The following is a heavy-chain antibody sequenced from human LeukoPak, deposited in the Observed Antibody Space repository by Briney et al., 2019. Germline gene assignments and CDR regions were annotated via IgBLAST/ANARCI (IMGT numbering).Heavy chain of an antibody. J-gene: IGHJ5*02. CDR2: IYYSGST. CDR1: GDSISSSTYY. CDR3: ARHAPLSSGWNWFDP. Sequence: SETLSLTCTVSGDSISSSTYYWGWIRQPPGKGLEWIGSIYYSGSTYYNPSLKSRVTTSVDTSKNQFSLKLNSVTAADTAAYYCARHAPLSSGWNWFDPWGRGTLVTVSS. D-gene: IGHD6-19*01. V-gene: IGHV4-39*01.